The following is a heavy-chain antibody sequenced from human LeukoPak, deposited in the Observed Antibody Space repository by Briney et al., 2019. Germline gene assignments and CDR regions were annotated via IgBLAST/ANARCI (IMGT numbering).Heavy chain of an antibody. CDR1: GGSFSGYY. CDR3: ARGRRRDSSGYRDFQH. D-gene: IGHD3-22*01. Sequence: SETLSLTRAVYGGSFSGYYWSWIRQPPGKGLEWIGEINHSGSTNYNPSLKSRVTISVDTSKNQFSLKLSSVTAADTAVYYCARGRRRDSSGYRDFQHWGQGTLVTVSS. V-gene: IGHV4-34*01. J-gene: IGHJ1*01. CDR2: INHSGST.